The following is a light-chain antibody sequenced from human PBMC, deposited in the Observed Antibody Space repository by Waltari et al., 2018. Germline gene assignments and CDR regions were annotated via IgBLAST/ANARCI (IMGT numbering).Light chain of an antibody. CDR1: QSVRSN. CDR2: GAS. J-gene: IGKJ2*01. CDR3: QQYNNWPPHT. V-gene: IGKV3-15*01. Sequence: EIVMTQSPATLSVSPGERATLSRRASQSVRSNLAWYQQKPGQAPSILIYGASTRATGIPARFSGSGSGTEFTLTISSLQSEDFAVYYCQQYNNWPPHTFGQGTKLEIK.